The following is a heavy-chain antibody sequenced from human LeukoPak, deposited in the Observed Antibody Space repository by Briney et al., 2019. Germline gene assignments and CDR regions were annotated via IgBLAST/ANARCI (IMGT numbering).Heavy chain of an antibody. J-gene: IGHJ4*02. V-gene: IGHV3-33*01. CDR3: ATDGRSSGWYGFGY. CDR1: GFTFSSYD. Sequence: GGSLRLSCAASGFTFSSYDMHWVRQAPGKGLEWVALIWYDGSNKYYADSVKGRFTISRDNSRNTLYLQMNSLRAEDTAVYYCATDGRSSGWYGFGYWGQGILVTVSS. CDR2: IWYDGSNK. D-gene: IGHD6-19*01.